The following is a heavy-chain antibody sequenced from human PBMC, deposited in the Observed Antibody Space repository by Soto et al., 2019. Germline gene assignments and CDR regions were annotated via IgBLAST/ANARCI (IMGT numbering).Heavy chain of an antibody. V-gene: IGHV3-74*01. CDR1: GFTFSYYW. Sequence: EVQLVESGGGLVRPGGSLRLSCAASGFTFSYYWMHWVRQAPGKGLVWVSRIHSDGSSTTYAVFVKGLFIISRDNARNTVDLQMNSVRVEDTAVYYCARGDRGAFDLWGQGTVVTVSS. J-gene: IGHJ3*01. CDR3: ARGDRGAFDL. CDR2: IHSDGSST.